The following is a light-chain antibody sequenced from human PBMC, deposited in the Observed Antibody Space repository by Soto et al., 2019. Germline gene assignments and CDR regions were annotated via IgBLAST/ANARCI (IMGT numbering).Light chain of an antibody. CDR2: SDN. Sequence: QSALTQPPSASGTPGQRVTISCSGSSSSIGSNYVYWYQQLPGTAPKLLIYSDNQRPSGVPDRFSGSKSGTSASLAISGLRSEDEADYYCAAWDDSLSGRVFGGGTKLTVL. CDR3: AAWDDSLSGRV. V-gene: IGLV1-47*02. J-gene: IGLJ3*02. CDR1: SSSIGSNY.